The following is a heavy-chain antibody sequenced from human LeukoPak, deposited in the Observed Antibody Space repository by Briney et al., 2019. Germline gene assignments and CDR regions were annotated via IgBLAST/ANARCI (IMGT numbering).Heavy chain of an antibody. CDR1: GGSISSSNW. V-gene: IGHV4-4*02. D-gene: IGHD2-2*01. CDR3: ARDPIVVVPAAIPGGGYYYYGMDV. Sequence: SGTLSLTCAVSGGSISSSNWWSWVRQPPGKGLEWIGEIYHSGSTNYNPSLKSRVTISVDTSKDQFSLKLSSVTTADTAVYYCARDPIVVVPAAIPGGGYYYYGMDVWGQGTTVTVSS. J-gene: IGHJ6*02. CDR2: IYHSGST.